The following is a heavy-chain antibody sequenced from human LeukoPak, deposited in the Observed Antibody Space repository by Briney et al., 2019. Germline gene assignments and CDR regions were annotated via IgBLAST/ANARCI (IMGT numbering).Heavy chain of an antibody. CDR2: IKQDGSEK. Sequence: PGGSLRLSCAASGFTFSSYWMSWVRQAPGKGLEWVANIKQDGSEKYYVDSVKGRSTISRDNAKNSLYLQMNSLRAEDTAVYYCARRAWAAAGLDAFDIWGQGTMVTVSS. CDR3: ARRAWAAAGLDAFDI. J-gene: IGHJ3*02. V-gene: IGHV3-7*03. D-gene: IGHD6-13*01. CDR1: GFTFSSYW.